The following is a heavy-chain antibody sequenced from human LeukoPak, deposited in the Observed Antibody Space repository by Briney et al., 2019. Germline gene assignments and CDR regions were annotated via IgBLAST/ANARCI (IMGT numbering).Heavy chain of an antibody. CDR3: AKEMGYYYGSGSYPDY. CDR2: IYSGGNT. CDR1: GFTVSSNS. D-gene: IGHD3-10*01. V-gene: IGHV3-53*01. J-gene: IGHJ4*02. Sequence: GGSLRLSCTVSGFTVSSNSWSWVRQAPGKGLEWVSFIYSGGNTHYSDSVKGRFTLSRDNSKNTLYLQMNSLRAEDTAVYYCAKEMGYYYGSGSYPDYWGQGTLVTVSS.